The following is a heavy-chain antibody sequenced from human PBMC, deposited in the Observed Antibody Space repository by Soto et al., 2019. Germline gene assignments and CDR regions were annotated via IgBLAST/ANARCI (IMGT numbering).Heavy chain of an antibody. J-gene: IGHJ4*02. CDR3: ARRSSGRLTTAWAPLDW. D-gene: IGHD2-21*01. V-gene: IGHV3-7*03. CDR1: GFTFSTYW. CDR2: IKQDGSEK. Sequence: EVQLVESGGGLVQPGESLRVSCAASGFTFSTYWMTWVRQAPGKGLEWVANIKQDGSEKFYVGSVRGRFTISRDNAKNSMYLQMNSLRADDTAVYYCARRSSGRLTTAWAPLDWWGQGTLVTVYS.